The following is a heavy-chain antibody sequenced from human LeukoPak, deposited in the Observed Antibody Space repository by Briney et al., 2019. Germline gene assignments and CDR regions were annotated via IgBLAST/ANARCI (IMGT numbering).Heavy chain of an antibody. CDR2: IYYSGST. D-gene: IGHD3-22*01. CDR1: GGSISSSSHY. Sequence: SETLSLTCTVSGGSISSSSHYWGWIRQPPGKGLECIGYIYYSGSTNYNPSLKSRVTISVDTSKNQFSLKLSSVTAADTAVYYCARARNYYDSSDYYYEGDAFDIWGQGTMVTVSS. J-gene: IGHJ3*02. CDR3: ARARNYYDSSDYYYEGDAFDI. V-gene: IGHV4-61*05.